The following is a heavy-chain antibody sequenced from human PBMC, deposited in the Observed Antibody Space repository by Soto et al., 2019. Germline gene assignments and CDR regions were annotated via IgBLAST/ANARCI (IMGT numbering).Heavy chain of an antibody. CDR3: AAETYYDILTGHGGAFDY. CDR1: GFTFTSSA. J-gene: IGHJ4*02. D-gene: IGHD3-9*01. V-gene: IGHV1-58*01. Sequence: SVKVSCKASGFTFTSSAVQWVRQARGQRLEWIGWIVVGSGNTNYAQKFQERVTITRDMSTSTAYMELSSLRSEDTAVYYCAAETYYDILTGHGGAFDYWGQGTLVTSPQ. CDR2: IVVGSGNT.